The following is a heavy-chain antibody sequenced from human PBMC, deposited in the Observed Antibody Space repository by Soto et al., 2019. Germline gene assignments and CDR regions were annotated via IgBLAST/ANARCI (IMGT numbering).Heavy chain of an antibody. D-gene: IGHD6-13*01. Sequence: KQSQTLSLTCAISGDSVSSNSAAWNWIRQSPSRGLEWLGRTYYRSKWYNDYAVSVKSRITINPDTSKNQFSLQLNSVTPEDTAVYYCARGRLRSGAAAGSPDAFDIWGQGTMVTVSS. V-gene: IGHV6-1*01. J-gene: IGHJ3*02. CDR3: ARGRLRSGAAAGSPDAFDI. CDR1: GDSVSSNSAA. CDR2: TYYRSKWYN.